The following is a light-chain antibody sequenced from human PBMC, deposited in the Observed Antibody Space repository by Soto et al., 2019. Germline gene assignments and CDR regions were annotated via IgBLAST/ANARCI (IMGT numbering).Light chain of an antibody. CDR3: QEYNGNSGLT. Sequence: DIQMTQSPSTLSASVGDRVTITCRASQTIRSWLAWYQQKPGKAPELLIYSASGLESGVLSRFSGSGSGTEFILIISSLQPDDFATYYCQEYNGNSGLTFGGGTKVEIK. V-gene: IGKV1-5*03. CDR2: SAS. CDR1: QTIRSW. J-gene: IGKJ4*01.